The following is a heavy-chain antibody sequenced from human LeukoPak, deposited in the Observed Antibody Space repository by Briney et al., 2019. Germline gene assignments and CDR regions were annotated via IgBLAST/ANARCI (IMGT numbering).Heavy chain of an antibody. D-gene: IGHD6-19*01. CDR1: GYTFTSYY. J-gene: IGHJ5*02. V-gene: IGHV1-46*01. CDR2: INPSGGST. CDR3: ARDGRIAVAGTVPNWFDP. Sequence: ASVKVSCKXSGYTFTSYYMHWVRQAPGQGLEWMGLINPSGGSTSYAQKFQGRVTMTRDTSTSTVYMELSSLRSEDTAVYYCARDGRIAVAGTVPNWFDPWGQGTLVTVSS.